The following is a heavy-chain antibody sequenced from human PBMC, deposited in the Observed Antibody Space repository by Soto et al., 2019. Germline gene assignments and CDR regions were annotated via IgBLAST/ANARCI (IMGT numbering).Heavy chain of an antibody. Sequence: QDQLLQSGAEVKKPGASVTVSCKASGYSFTNYGITWVRQAPGQGLEWMGWISAFNGNTHYAQKLKGRGPMTPADSPSPAYMQLRRLRSDDTAVYYCARDRGVAPPVAGNTHYYYYMDVWGKGTTVTVSS. CDR1: GYSFTNYG. J-gene: IGHJ6*03. D-gene: IGHD6-19*01. V-gene: IGHV1-18*01. CDR3: ARDRGVAPPVAGNTHYYYYMDV. CDR2: ISAFNGNT.